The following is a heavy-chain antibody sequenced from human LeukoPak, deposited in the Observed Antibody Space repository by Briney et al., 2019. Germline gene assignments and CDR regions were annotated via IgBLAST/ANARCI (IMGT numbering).Heavy chain of an antibody. Sequence: GGSLRLSCAASGFTFSSYAMHWVRQAPGTGLEWVAVISYDGSNKYYADSVKGRFTISRDNSKNTLYLQMNSLRAEDTAVYYCARVRGSHIDYWGQGTLVTVSS. CDR1: GFTFSSYA. J-gene: IGHJ4*02. CDR2: ISYDGSNK. V-gene: IGHV3-30-3*01. CDR3: ARVRGSHIDY. D-gene: IGHD1-26*01.